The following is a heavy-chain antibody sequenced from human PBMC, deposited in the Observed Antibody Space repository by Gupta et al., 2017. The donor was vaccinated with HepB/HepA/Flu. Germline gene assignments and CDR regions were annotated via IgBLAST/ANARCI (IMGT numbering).Heavy chain of an antibody. CDR2: ISVSGGTT. J-gene: IGHJ4*02. CDR1: GFPFTTYA. D-gene: IGHD1-26*01. CDR3: AKDRELRSSPTTTPFDS. Sequence: DVQLLESGGGLVQPGGSLRLSCEASGFPFTTYAMNWVRQAPGKGLEWVSSISVSGGTTYYAASVKGRFTISRDNSKNTLYLQMTSLRVEDTATYYCAKDRELRSSPTTTPFDSWGQGTLVTVSS. V-gene: IGHV3-23*01.